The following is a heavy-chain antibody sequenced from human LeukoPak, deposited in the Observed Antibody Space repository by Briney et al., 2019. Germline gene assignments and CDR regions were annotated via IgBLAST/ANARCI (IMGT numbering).Heavy chain of an antibody. D-gene: IGHD2-2*01. V-gene: IGHV4-59*01. CDR1: GGSISSYY. CDR2: IYYSGST. Sequence: SETLSLTCTVSGGSISSYYWSWIRQPPGKGLEWIGYIYYSGSTNYNPSLKSRVTISVDTSKNQFSLKLSSVTAADTAVYYCARGTHCSSTSCSVCWGQGTLVTVSS. CDR3: ARGTHCSSTSCSVC. J-gene: IGHJ4*02.